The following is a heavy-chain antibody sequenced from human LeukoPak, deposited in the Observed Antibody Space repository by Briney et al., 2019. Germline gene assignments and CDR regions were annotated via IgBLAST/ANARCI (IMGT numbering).Heavy chain of an antibody. V-gene: IGHV3-15*01. J-gene: IGHJ4*01. CDR1: GFTFSDAW. Sequence: GGSLRLSCAASGFTFSDAWMSWVRQAQGKGLEWVGRIRSKTSDGTTDYAAPVRGRFTISRDDSKDTLYLQMNSLKTEDTAIYYCTTEYYFDSSGYHYFHYWGQEPWSPSPQ. CDR2: IRSKTSDGTT. CDR3: TTEYYFDSSGYHYFHY. D-gene: IGHD3-22*01.